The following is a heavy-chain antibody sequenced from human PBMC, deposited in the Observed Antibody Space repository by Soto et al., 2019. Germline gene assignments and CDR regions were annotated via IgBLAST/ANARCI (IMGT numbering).Heavy chain of an antibody. CDR1: GYSFTRYG. V-gene: IGHV1-18*01. Sequence: ASVKVSCKASGYSFTRYGIGWARQAPGQGLEWMGWINAYNCNTNYAQNLQGRLTLTTDTSTTTAYMELRSLRSNDTAIYYCAMVDVYVTPSPQDVWGQGTTVTVSS. CDR2: INAYNCNT. CDR3: AMVDVYVTPSPQDV. D-gene: IGHD3-16*01. J-gene: IGHJ6*02.